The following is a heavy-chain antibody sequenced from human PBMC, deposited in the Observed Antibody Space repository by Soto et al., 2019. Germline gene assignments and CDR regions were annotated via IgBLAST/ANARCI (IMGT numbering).Heavy chain of an antibody. J-gene: IGHJ6*02. CDR1: GYRIETYA. D-gene: IGHD3-16*01. V-gene: IGHV1-18*01. Sequence: QVQLVQSGAEVKKPGASVEVSCKSSGYRIETYAMSWLRQAAGQGLEWMGWIIAYNIDTYYAQKFQDRVTMTTDTLTGTAYRELRRLTSDDTSVYYCARGQEEITGAMCVWVQATTVTFSS. CDR2: IIAYNIDT. CDR3: ARGQEEITGAMCV.